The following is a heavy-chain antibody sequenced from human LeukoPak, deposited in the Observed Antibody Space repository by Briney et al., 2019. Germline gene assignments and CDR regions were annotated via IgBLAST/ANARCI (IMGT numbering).Heavy chain of an antibody. V-gene: IGHV4-59*01. D-gene: IGHD3-16*02. CDR3: ARGAYYDYVWGSYPYTKYYFDY. Sequence: SETLSLTCTVSGGSISSYYWSWIRQPPGKGLEWVGYIYYSGSTNYNPSLKSRVTISVDTSKNQFSLKLSSVTAADTAVYYCARGAYYDYVWGSYPYTKYYFDYWGQGTLVTVSS. J-gene: IGHJ4*02. CDR2: IYYSGST. CDR1: GGSISSYY.